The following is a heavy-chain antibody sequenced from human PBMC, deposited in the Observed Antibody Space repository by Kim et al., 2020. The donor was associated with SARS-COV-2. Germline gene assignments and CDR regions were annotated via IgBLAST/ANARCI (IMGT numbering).Heavy chain of an antibody. J-gene: IGHJ5*02. CDR2: IKHDGSGQ. Sequence: GGSLRLSCAASGFTFSNYWMTWVRQTPGKGLEWVASIKHDGSGQYYVDSLKGRFTISRDNAKNSLYLQMNSLRAEDTAPYHCARGAGSSVFDPWGQGTLVTVSS. V-gene: IGHV3-7*01. CDR3: ARGAGSSVFDP. CDR1: GFTFSNYW. D-gene: IGHD1-26*01.